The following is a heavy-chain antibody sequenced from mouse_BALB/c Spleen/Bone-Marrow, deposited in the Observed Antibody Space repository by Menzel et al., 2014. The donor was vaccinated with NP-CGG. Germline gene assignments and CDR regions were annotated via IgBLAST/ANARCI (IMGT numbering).Heavy chain of an antibody. Sequence: VKLMESGPGLVAPSQSLSITCTLSGFSLTRYGVHWIRQPPGKGLEWLVVIWSDGSTTYNSALKSRLSISKDNSKSQVFLKMNSLQTDDTAMYYCARHGDWSLDYWGQGTTLTVSS. CDR3: ARHGDWSLDY. CDR1: GFSLTRYG. CDR2: IWSDGST. J-gene: IGHJ2*01. D-gene: IGHD4-1*01. V-gene: IGHV2-6-1*01.